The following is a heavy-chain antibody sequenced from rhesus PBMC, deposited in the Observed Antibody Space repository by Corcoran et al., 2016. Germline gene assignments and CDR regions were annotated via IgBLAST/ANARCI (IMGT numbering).Heavy chain of an antibody. CDR3: TRGGVTDWYFDL. V-gene: IGHV4-122*02. D-gene: IGHD3-34*01. CDR2: ITYSGST. J-gene: IGHJ2*01. CDR1: GGSISSGYYY. Sequence: QVQLQESGPGLVKPSETLSLTCAVSGGSISSGYYYWSWIRQPPGKGLEWIGYITYSGSTDYNPSLKSRVILSTDTSKNQFSLKLSSVSAADTAVYYCTRGGVTDWYFDLWGPGTPITISS.